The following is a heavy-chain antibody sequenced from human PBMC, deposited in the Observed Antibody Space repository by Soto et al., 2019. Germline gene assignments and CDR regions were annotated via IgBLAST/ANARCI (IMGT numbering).Heavy chain of an antibody. V-gene: IGHV3-23*01. CDR2: ISSSGGSS. CDR1: GFIFTNYA. Sequence: EVQLLESGGGLVQPGGSLRLSCAASGFIFTNYAMNWVRQAPGKGLEWVSDISSSGGSSYYADSVKGRFTISRDNSKNTLNVQLNSLRAEDTAVYYCARIRYFDNARFYWGQGTLVIVSS. CDR3: ARIRYFDNARFY. J-gene: IGHJ4*02. D-gene: IGHD3-9*01.